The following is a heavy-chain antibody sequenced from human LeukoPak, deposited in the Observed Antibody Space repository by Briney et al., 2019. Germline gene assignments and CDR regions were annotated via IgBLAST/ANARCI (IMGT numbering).Heavy chain of an antibody. CDR3: ARGKYRSGGSCYRVDY. Sequence: ASVKVSCKASGYTFTGYYMHWVRQAPGQGLEWMGWINPNSGGTNYAQKFQGRVTMTRDTSISTAYMELSRLRSDDTAVYYCARGKYRSGGSCYRVDYWGQGTLVTVSS. CDR2: INPNSGGT. V-gene: IGHV1-2*02. J-gene: IGHJ4*02. D-gene: IGHD2-15*01. CDR1: GYTFTGYY.